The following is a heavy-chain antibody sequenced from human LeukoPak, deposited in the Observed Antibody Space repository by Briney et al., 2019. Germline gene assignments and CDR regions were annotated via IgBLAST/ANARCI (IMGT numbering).Heavy chain of an antibody. Sequence: SETLSLTCSVSGDSISSSDSYWGWISQPPGKGLEWIGTISYGGSTYYNPSLQSRVAISADTSNNQFSLKLNSVTAADTAVYFCARHFDFWGQGTLVTVSS. CDR2: ISYGGST. CDR1: GDSISSSDSY. CDR3: ARHFDF. V-gene: IGHV4-39*01. J-gene: IGHJ4*02.